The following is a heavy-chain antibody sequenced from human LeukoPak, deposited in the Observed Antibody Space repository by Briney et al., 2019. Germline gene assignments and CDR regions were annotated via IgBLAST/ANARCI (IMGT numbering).Heavy chain of an antibody. D-gene: IGHD3-10*01. CDR3: ARERTGRVRGVMGRDYYYYYGMDV. CDR1: GGSISSSSYY. J-gene: IGHJ6*02. CDR2: IYYSGST. V-gene: IGHV4-39*07. Sequence: SETLSLTCTVSGGSISSSSYYWGWIRQPPGKGLEWIGSIYYSGSTYYNPSLKSRVTISVDTSKNQFSLKLSSVTAADTAVYYCARERTGRVRGVMGRDYYYYYGMDVWGQGTTVTVSS.